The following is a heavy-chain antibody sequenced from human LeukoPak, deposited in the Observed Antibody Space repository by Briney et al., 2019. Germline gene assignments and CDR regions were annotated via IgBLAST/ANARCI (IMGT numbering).Heavy chain of an antibody. D-gene: IGHD3-3*01. Sequence: SGGSLRLSCAASGFTFSSYSMNWVRQAPGKGLEWVSSISSSSSYIYYEDSVKGRFTISRDNAKNSLYLQMNSLRAEDTAVYYCARDSARFTSIDYWGQGTLVTVSS. CDR1: GFTFSSYS. CDR2: ISSSSSYI. CDR3: ARDSARFTSIDY. V-gene: IGHV3-21*01. J-gene: IGHJ4*02.